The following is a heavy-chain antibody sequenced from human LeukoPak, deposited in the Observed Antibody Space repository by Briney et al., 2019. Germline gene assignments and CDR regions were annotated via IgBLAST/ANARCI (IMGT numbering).Heavy chain of an antibody. Sequence: SETLSLTCTVSGGSFSSGGYYWSWIRQPPGKGLEWIGYIYYSGSTNYNPSLKSRVTISVDTSKNQFSLKLSSVTAADTAVYYCARASRFGELSSWGQGTLVTVSS. CDR1: GGSFSSGGYY. CDR3: ARASRFGELSS. J-gene: IGHJ4*02. D-gene: IGHD3-10*01. V-gene: IGHV4-61*08. CDR2: IYYSGST.